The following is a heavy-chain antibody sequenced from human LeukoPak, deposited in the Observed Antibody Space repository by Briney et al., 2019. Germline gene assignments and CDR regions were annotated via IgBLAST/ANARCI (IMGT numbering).Heavy chain of an antibody. CDR3: ARGLGYCSGGSCYAYYYYGMDV. Sequence: SETLSLTCAVYGGSFSGYYWSWIRQPPGKGLEWTGEINHSGSTNYNPSLKSRVTISVDTSKNQFSLKLSSVTAADTAVYYCARGLGYCSGGSCYAYYYYGMDVWGKGTTVTVSS. D-gene: IGHD2-15*01. CDR2: INHSGST. V-gene: IGHV4-34*01. J-gene: IGHJ6*04. CDR1: GGSFSGYY.